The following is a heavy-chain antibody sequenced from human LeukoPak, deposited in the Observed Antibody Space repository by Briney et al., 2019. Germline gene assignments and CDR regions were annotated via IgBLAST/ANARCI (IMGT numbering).Heavy chain of an antibody. CDR3: ARDGSFDI. D-gene: IGHD3-10*01. Sequence: GASVKVSCMASGYTFTDYYMHWVRQAPGQGLEWMGWINPDSGVTNYPQKFQGRVTMTRDTTRSTAYMELIRLRSDDTAVYYCARDGSFDIWGQGTMVTAYS. J-gene: IGHJ3*02. V-gene: IGHV1-2*02. CDR2: INPDSGVT. CDR1: GYTFTDYY.